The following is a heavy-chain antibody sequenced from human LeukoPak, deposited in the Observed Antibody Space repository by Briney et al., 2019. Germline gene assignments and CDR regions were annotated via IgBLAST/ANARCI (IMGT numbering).Heavy chain of an antibody. J-gene: IGHJ6*03. V-gene: IGHV3-11*01. CDR1: GFTFSSYW. Sequence: PGGSLRLSCAASGFTFSSYWMSWIRQAPGKGLEWVSYISSSGSTIYYADSVKGRFTISRDNAKNSLYLQMNSLRAEDTAVYYCARDGYSSGWYDYYYYYMDVWGKGTTVTISS. CDR3: ARDGYSSGWYDYYYYYMDV. D-gene: IGHD6-19*01. CDR2: ISSSGSTI.